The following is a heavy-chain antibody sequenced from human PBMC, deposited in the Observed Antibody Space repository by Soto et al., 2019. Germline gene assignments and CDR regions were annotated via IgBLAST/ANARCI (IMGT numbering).Heavy chain of an antibody. V-gene: IGHV4-59*08. J-gene: IGHJ3*02. D-gene: IGHD5-12*01. CDR3: ASGLTSGAFEI. CDR2: IYYSGDT. CDR1: GGGISSDY. Sequence: QVQLQESGPGLVKPSETLSLTCTVSGGGISSDYWSWIRQPPGKGLEWIGCIYYSGDTKDSPSLKSRVTISVDTSKNQFSLRLRSTTAADTAIYHCASGLTSGAFEIWGQGIRVIVSS.